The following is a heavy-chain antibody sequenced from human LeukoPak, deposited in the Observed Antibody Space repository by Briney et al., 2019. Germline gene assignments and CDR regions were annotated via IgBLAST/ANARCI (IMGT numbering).Heavy chain of an antibody. V-gene: IGHV3-48*01. CDR3: ARDRKYSSGWYYFDY. Sequence: PGGSLRLSCAASGFTFSSYSMNWVRQAPGKGLEWVSYISSSSSTIYYADSVKGQFTISRDNAKNSLYLQMNSLRAEDTAVYYCARDRKYSSGWYYFDYWGQGTLVTVSS. D-gene: IGHD6-19*01. CDR1: GFTFSSYS. CDR2: ISSSSSTI. J-gene: IGHJ4*02.